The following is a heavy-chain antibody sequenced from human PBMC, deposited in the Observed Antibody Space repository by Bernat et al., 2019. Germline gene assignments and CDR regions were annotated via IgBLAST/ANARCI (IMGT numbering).Heavy chain of an antibody. CDR3: ARTSSGWFVYYFDY. V-gene: IGHV4-59*08. D-gene: IGHD6-19*01. J-gene: IGHJ4*02. CDR2: IYYSGTT. CDR1: GGSITSYY. Sequence: QVQLQESGPGLVKPSETLSLTCTVSGGSITSYYWSWIRHPPGKGLEWIGFIYYSGTTNYNPSLKSRLTISIDTSKNQFSLKLNSVTAADTAMYYCARTSSGWFVYYFDYWGQGTLVTVSS.